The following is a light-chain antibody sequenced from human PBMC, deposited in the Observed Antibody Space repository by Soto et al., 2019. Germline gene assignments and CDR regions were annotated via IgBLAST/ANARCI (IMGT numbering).Light chain of an antibody. J-gene: IGLJ1*01. V-gene: IGLV1-44*01. CDR3: AAWDDSLNGLYV. Sequence: QSVLTQPPSASGTPGQRVTISCSGSSSNIGSNTVDWYQQLPGTAPKLLIYSSNQRPSGVPDRFSGSKSGTSASLAISGLQSDDEADYFCAAWDDSLNGLYVFGTGTKVTVL. CDR1: SSNIGSNT. CDR2: SSN.